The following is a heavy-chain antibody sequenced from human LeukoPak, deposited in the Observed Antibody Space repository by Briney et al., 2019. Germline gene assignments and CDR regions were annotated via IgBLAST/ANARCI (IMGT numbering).Heavy chain of an antibody. V-gene: IGHV4-30-4*01. J-gene: IGHJ4*02. CDR2: IYYSGST. D-gene: IGHD2-2*02. Sequence: PSQTLSLTCTVSGGSISSGDYYWSWIRQPPGKGLEWIGYIYYSGSTYYNPSLKSRVTISVDTSKNQFSLKLSSVTAADTAAYYCARDLRSSYTFDYWGQGTLVTVSS. CDR1: GGSISSGDYY. CDR3: ARDLRSSYTFDY.